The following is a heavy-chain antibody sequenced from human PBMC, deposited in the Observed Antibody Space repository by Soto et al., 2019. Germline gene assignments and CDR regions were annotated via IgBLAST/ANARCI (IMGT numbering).Heavy chain of an antibody. Sequence: ASVKVSCKASGGTFSSYAISWVRQAPGQGLEWMGGIIPIFGTANYAQKFQERVTITRDMSTSTAYMELSSLRSEDTAVYYCAAEVPVRSSYGMDVWGQGTTVTVSS. D-gene: IGHD3-10*01. CDR2: IIPIFGTA. CDR1: GGTFSSYA. V-gene: IGHV1-69*05. J-gene: IGHJ6*02. CDR3: AAEVPVRSSYGMDV.